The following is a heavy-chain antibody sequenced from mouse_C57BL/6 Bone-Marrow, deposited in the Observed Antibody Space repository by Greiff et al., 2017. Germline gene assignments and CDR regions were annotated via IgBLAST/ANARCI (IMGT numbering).Heavy chain of an antibody. CDR1: GFSLTSYG. V-gene: IGHV2-5*01. D-gene: IGHD1-1*01. CDR2: IWRGGST. J-gene: IGHJ2*01. CDR3: AKEMGITTVVATRGFDY. Sequence: VQLQQSGPGLVQPSQSLSITCTVSGFSLTSYGVHWVRQSPGKGLEWLGGIWRGGSTDYNAAFMSRLSITKDNSKSQVFFKMNSLQADDTAIYYCAKEMGITTVVATRGFDYWGQGTTLTVSS.